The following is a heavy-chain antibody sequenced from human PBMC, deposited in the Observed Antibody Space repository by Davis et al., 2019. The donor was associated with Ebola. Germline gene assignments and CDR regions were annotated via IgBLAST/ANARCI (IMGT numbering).Heavy chain of an antibody. J-gene: IGHJ5*02. CDR1: GFTFSSYW. Sequence: GESLKISCAASGFTFSSYWMHCVRQAPGKGLVWVSRINSDGSSTSYADSVKGRFTISRDNAKNTLYLQMNSLRAEDTAVYYCARDKNGDYVESVAGWWFDPWGQGTLVTVSS. V-gene: IGHV3-74*01. CDR2: INSDGSST. CDR3: ARDKNGDYVESVAGWWFDP. D-gene: IGHD4-17*01.